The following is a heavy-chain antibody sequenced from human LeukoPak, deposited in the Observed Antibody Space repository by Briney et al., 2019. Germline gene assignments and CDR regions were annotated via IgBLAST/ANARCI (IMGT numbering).Heavy chain of an antibody. CDR2: IYYSGST. J-gene: IGHJ4*02. D-gene: IGHD4-11*01. CDR3: ARGGLSNNDY. CDR1: GGSISGYY. Sequence: SETLSLTCTVSGGSISGYYWSWIRQPPGKGLEWIGYIYYSGSTNYNPSLKSRVTISVDTSKNQFSLKLSSVTAADTAVYYCARGGLSNNDYWGQGTLVTVSS. V-gene: IGHV4-59*01.